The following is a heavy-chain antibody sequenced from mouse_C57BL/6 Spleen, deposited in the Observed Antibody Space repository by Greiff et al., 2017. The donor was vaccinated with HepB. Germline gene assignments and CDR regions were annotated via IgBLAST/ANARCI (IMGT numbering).Heavy chain of an antibody. CDR1: GYAFSSYW. V-gene: IGHV1-80*01. CDR2: IYPGDGDT. J-gene: IGHJ4*01. Sequence: QVQLQHSGAELVKPGASVKISCKASGYAFSSYWMNWVKQRPGKGLEWIGQIYPGDGDTNYNGKFKGKATLTADKSSSTAYMQLSSLTSEDSAVYFCARAYYYGSSYYYAMDYWGQGTSVTVSS. D-gene: IGHD1-1*01. CDR3: ARAYYYGSSYYYAMDY.